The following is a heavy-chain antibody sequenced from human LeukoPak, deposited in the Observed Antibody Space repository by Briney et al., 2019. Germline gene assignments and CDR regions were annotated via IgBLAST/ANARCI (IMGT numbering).Heavy chain of an antibody. Sequence: GGSLRLSCEASGFTFNTYAIYWVRQAPGKGLEWVSGICGSGCCTYYADSVKGRFTISRDNSKNTLYLQMNSLTADDTAVYYCAKTTVGYSSGRYPGWPADCWGQGTLATVSS. CDR2: ICGSGCCT. J-gene: IGHJ4*02. D-gene: IGHD6-19*01. CDR1: GFTFNTYA. CDR3: AKTTVGYSSGRYPGWPADC. V-gene: IGHV3-23*01.